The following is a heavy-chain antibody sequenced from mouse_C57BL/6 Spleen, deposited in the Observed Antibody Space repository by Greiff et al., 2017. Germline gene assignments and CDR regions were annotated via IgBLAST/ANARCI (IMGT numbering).Heavy chain of an antibody. V-gene: IGHV1-55*01. Sequence: VQLQQPGAELVKPGASVQMSCKASGYTFTSYWITWVKQRPGQGLEWIGDIYPGSGSTNYNEKFKSKATLTVDTSSSTAYMQLSSLTSEDSAVYYCARYYGSYGSSIDYWGQGTTLTVSS. CDR1: GYTFTSYW. J-gene: IGHJ2*01. CDR3: ARYYGSYGSSIDY. CDR2: IYPGSGST. D-gene: IGHD1-1*01.